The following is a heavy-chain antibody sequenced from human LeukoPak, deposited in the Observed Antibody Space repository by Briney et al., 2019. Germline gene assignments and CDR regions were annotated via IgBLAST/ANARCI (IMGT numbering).Heavy chain of an antibody. Sequence: GGSLRLSCAASGFSLSDYWMTWVRQAPGKGLECVGNIKFDGSEIYYLDSVRGRFSISRDNAKNSLYLQMNSLRVEYTAVYYCTRDLNHDSSGWGQGTLVTVSS. CDR3: TRDLNHDSSG. CDR1: GFSLSDYW. D-gene: IGHD3-22*01. CDR2: IKFDGSEI. V-gene: IGHV3-7*01. J-gene: IGHJ4*02.